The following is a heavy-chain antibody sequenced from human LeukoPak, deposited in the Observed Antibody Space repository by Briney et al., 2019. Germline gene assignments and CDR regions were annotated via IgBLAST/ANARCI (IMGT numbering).Heavy chain of an antibody. CDR3: ASIAIAVTGYSY. D-gene: IGHD6-19*01. CDR1: GYTFTSYG. Sequence: ASVKVSGKASGYTFTSYGISWVRQAPGQGLEWMGWISAYNGNTNYAQKLQGRVTMTTDTSTSTAYTELRSLRSDDTAVYYCASIAIAVTGYSYWGQGTLVTVSS. CDR2: ISAYNGNT. J-gene: IGHJ4*02. V-gene: IGHV1-18*01.